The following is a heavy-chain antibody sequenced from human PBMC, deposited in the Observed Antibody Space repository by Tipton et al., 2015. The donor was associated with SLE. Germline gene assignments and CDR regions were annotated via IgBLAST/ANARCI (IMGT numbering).Heavy chain of an antibody. Sequence: SLRLSCAASGFTFSSHTMSWVRQAPGKGLEWVSVIYSDGGTDYGDSVKGRFTVSRDNYRNTLYLQMDYLSAEDTAVYYCAKNKGTYWGQGTLVTVSS. D-gene: IGHD3-10*01. CDR1: GFTFSSHT. V-gene: IGHV3-23*03. CDR2: IYSDGGT. CDR3: AKNKGTY. J-gene: IGHJ4*02.